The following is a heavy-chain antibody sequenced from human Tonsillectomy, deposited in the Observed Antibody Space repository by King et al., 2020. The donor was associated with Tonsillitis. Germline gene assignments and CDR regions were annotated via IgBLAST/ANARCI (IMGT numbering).Heavy chain of an antibody. V-gene: IGHV3-15*01. CDR3: TTGDSGYAFDI. CDR2: IKSKTDGGTT. D-gene: IGHD5-12*01. CDR1: GFTFSNAW. Sequence: VQLVESGGGLVKPGGSLRLSCAASGFTFSNAWLSWVLQAPGKGLEWVGRIKSKTDGGTTNYAAPVKGRFTISRDDSKNTLYLQMNSLKTEDTAVYYCTTGDSGYAFDIWGQGTMVTVSS. J-gene: IGHJ3*02.